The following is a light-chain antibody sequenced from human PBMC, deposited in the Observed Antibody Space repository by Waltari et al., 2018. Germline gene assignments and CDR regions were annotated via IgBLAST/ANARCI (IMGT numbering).Light chain of an antibody. CDR1: QNIYNW. CDR3: QQYHGDSPT. Sequence: DTQMTQSPSTLSAYVGYRVTITCRASQNIYNWLAWNQQKPGEAPEVLIYDASSLRSGVPSRFSGSGSGTEFTLTISSLQPGDFATYYCQQYHGDSPTFGQGTRVEIK. CDR2: DAS. J-gene: IGKJ1*01. V-gene: IGKV1-5*01.